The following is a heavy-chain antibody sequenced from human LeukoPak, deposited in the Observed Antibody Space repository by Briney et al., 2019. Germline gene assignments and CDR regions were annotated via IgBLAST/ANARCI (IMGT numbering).Heavy chain of an antibody. J-gene: IGHJ4*02. V-gene: IGHV4-59*01. CDR3: ARVGPYCSSTSCYDY. CDR1: GGSISSYY. Sequence: SETLSLTCTVSGGSISSYYWSWIRQPPGKGLEWIGYIYYSGSTNYNPYLKSRVTISVDTSKNQFSLKLSSVTAADTAVYYCARVGPYCSSTSCYDYWGQGTLVTVSS. D-gene: IGHD2-2*01. CDR2: IYYSGST.